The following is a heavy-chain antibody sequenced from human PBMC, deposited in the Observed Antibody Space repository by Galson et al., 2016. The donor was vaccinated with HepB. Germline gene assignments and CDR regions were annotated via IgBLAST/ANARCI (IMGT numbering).Heavy chain of an antibody. D-gene: IGHD3/OR15-3a*01. J-gene: IGHJ2*01. V-gene: IGHV3-21*01. CDR2: IGVSSSYT. Sequence: SLRLSCAASGFPFHKYNMNWIRQAPGKGLEWVASIGVSSSYTYHAESVAGRFGISRDTAKQSIFLHMSDLRTEDTARYSCHSFSLDPHFDLWGPGTLVAVSS. CDR3: HSFSLDPHFDL. CDR1: GFPFHKYN.